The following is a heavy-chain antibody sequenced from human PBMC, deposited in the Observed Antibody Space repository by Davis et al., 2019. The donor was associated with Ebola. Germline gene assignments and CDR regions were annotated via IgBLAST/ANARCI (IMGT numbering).Heavy chain of an antibody. CDR2: IIPIFGTA. V-gene: IGHV1-69*05. D-gene: IGHD6-19*01. CDR3: ARVAGDYYFDY. J-gene: IGHJ4*02. Sequence: SVKVSCKASGGTFSSYAISWVRQAPGQGLEWMGGIIPIFGTANYAQKFQGRVTMTRDTSTSTVYMELSSLRSEDTAVYYCARVAGDYYFDYWGQGTLVTVSS. CDR1: GGTFSSYA.